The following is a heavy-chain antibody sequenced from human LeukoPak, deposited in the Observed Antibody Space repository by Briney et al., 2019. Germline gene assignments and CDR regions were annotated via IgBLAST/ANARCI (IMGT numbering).Heavy chain of an antibody. CDR1: GYTFTGYY. CDR2: ISAYNGNT. D-gene: IGHD3-16*02. Sequence: ASVKVSCKASGYTFTGYYIHWVRQAPGQGLEWMGWISAYNGNTNYAQKLQGRVTMTTDTSTSTAYMELRSLRSDDTAVYYCARGTVTAFGGVIATHWGQGTLVTVSS. J-gene: IGHJ4*02. V-gene: IGHV1-18*04. CDR3: ARGTVTAFGGVIATH.